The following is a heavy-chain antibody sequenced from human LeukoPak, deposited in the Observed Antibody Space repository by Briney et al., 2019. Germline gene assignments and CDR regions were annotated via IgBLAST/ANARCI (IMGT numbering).Heavy chain of an antibody. V-gene: IGHV4-38-2*02. CDR2: XXXTGST. CDR3: ARVRTRAGNDC. Sequence: PSETLSLTCSVSGYSVTSDCFXXXXRQPXGXXXXWIATXXXTGSTFYXXXXXXXVTISLXTSKNHFSLIVTSVTAADTAVYYCARVRTRAGNDCWGQGTLVTVSS. CDR1: GYSVTSDCF. J-gene: IGHJ4*02.